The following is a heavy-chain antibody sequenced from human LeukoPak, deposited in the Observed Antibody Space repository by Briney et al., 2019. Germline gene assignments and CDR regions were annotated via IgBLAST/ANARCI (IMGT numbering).Heavy chain of an antibody. V-gene: IGHV3-48*01. CDR2: ISSSSSTI. Sequence: GGSLRLSCAASGFTFSSYSMNWVRQAPGKGLEWVSYISSSSSTIYYADSVKGRFTISRDNAKNSLYLQMNSLRAEDTAVYYCARSLATGGYSYGYITDWGQGTLVTVSS. D-gene: IGHD5-18*01. J-gene: IGHJ4*02. CDR1: GFTFSSYS. CDR3: ARSLATGGYSYGYITD.